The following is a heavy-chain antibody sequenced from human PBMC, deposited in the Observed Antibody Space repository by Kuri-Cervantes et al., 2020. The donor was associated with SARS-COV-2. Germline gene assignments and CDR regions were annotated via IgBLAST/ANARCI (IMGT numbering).Heavy chain of an antibody. V-gene: IGHV3-23*01. Sequence: GGSLRLSCAASGFTFSSYTMSWVRQAPGKGLEWVSTISGSGGSIDYAVSVKGRFTISRDNFKNTLYLEMDSLTADDTAIYYCAKDPFGSSSAEYFQYWGPGTLVTVSS. CDR1: GFTFSSYT. J-gene: IGHJ1*01. CDR2: ISGSGGSI. CDR3: AKDPFGSSSAEYFQY. D-gene: IGHD6-6*01.